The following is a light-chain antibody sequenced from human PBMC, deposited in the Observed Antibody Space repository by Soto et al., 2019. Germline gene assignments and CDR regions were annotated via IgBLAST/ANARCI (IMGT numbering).Light chain of an antibody. CDR2: GNS. V-gene: IGLV1-40*01. CDR1: SSNIGAGYD. CDR3: QSYDSSLSGHYV. J-gene: IGLJ1*01. Sequence: QSVLTQPPSVSGAPGQRVTISCTWSSSNIGAGYDVHWYQQLPGTAPKLLIYGNSNRPSGVPDRFSGSKSGNSASLAITGLQAEDEADYYCQSYDSSLSGHYVFGTGTKVTVL.